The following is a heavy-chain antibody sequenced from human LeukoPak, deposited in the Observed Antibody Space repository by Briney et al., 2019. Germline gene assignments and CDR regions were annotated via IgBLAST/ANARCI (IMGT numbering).Heavy chain of an antibody. V-gene: IGHV1-18*01. D-gene: IGHD5-18*01. CDR3: ARDGEGYSYGYDFPYYFDY. CDR1: GYTVTSNG. J-gene: IGHJ4*02. CDR2: ISAYNGNT. Sequence: ASVKLSCKASGYTVTSNGISWVRHAPGQGIEWMGWISAYNGNTNYAQKLQGRVTMTTDTSTSTAYMELRSLRSDDTAVYYCARDGEGYSYGYDFPYYFDYWGQGTLVTVSS.